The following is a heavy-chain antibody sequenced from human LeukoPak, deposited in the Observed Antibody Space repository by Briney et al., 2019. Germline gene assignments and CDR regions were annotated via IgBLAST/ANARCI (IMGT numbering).Heavy chain of an antibody. CDR2: INPSGGST. D-gene: IGHD3-10*01. Sequence: ASVKVSCKASGYTFTSYYMHWVRQAPGQGLEWMGIINPSGGSTSYAQKFQGRVTMTRDMSTSTVYMELSSLRSEDTAVYYCARDGRYYYGSGSYQGYYYYMDVWGKGTTVTVSS. CDR1: GYTFTSYY. J-gene: IGHJ6*03. CDR3: ARDGRYYYGSGSYQGYYYYMDV. V-gene: IGHV1-46*01.